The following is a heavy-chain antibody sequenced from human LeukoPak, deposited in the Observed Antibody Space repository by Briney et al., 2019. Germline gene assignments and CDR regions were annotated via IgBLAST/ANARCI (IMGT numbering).Heavy chain of an antibody. CDR2: INPNSGGT. D-gene: IGHD6-19*01. Sequence: ASVKVSCKASGYTFTGYYMHWVRQAPGQGLEWMGWINPNSGGTNYAQKFQGRVTMTRDTSISTAYMELSRLRSDDTAVYYCARDALPIAVAGTNYFDYWGQGTLVTVSS. CDR3: ARDALPIAVAGTNYFDY. CDR1: GYTFTGYY. J-gene: IGHJ4*02. V-gene: IGHV1-2*02.